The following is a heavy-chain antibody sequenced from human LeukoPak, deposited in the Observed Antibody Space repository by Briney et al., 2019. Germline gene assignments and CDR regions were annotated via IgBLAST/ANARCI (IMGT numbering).Heavy chain of an antibody. CDR3: ARGRNLVAISGYFDY. V-gene: IGHV3-30-3*01. J-gene: IGHJ4*02. CDR1: GFTFSSYA. CDR2: ISYDGSNT. Sequence: GGSLRLSCAASGFTFSSYAMHWVRQAPGKGLEWVATISYDGSNTYYADSVKGRFTISRDNSKNTLYLQMNSLRAEDTAVYYCARGRNLVAISGYFDYWGQGTLLTVSS. D-gene: IGHD3-22*01.